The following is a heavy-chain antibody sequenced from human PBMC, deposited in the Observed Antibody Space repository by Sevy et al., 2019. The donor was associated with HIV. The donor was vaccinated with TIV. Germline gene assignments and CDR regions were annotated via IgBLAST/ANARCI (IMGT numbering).Heavy chain of an antibody. D-gene: IGHD6-6*01. Sequence: GGSLRLSCAASGLTFSSYAMSWVRQAPGKGLEWFSPITNSGGDTYYADSVKGRFTISRDNSKNTLYLQMNSLRAEDTAIYYCAKGSATSRPYNFEYWGQGTLVTVSS. CDR2: ITNSGGDT. CDR3: AKGSATSRPYNFEY. J-gene: IGHJ4*02. V-gene: IGHV3-23*01. CDR1: GLTFSSYA.